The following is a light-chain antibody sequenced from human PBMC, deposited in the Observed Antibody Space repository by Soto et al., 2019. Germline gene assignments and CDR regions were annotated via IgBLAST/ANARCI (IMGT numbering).Light chain of an antibody. CDR1: QSISSW. J-gene: IGKJ1*01. V-gene: IGKV1-5*01. CDR3: QQYNSYSVT. CDR2: DAS. Sequence: DIQMTQSPSTLSASVGDRVTITCRASQSISSWLAWYQQKPGKAPKLLIYDASRLESGVPSRFSGSGSGTEFTLSISSLQPDDFATYYCQQYNSYSVTFGQGTMVETK.